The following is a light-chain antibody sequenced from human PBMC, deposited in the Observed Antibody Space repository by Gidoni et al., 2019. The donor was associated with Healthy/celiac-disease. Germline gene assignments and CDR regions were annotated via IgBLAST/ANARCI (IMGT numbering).Light chain of an antibody. J-gene: IGKJ4*01. CDR1: QRVSSSY. Sequence: EIVLTQSPGTLSFSPGERATLPCRSSQRVSSSYLAWYQQQPGQAPRLLIYAASRRHTGIPDRFSGSGSGTDFTLTISRLEPEDFAVYYCQQYGSSPLTFGGGTKVEIK. V-gene: IGKV3-20*01. CDR2: AAS. CDR3: QQYGSSPLT.